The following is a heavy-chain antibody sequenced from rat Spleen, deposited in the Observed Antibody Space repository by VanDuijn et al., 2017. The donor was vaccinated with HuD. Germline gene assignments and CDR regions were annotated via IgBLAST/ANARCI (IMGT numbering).Heavy chain of an antibody. D-gene: IGHD1-9*01. CDR3: ARSSSVGYGYNPFDY. J-gene: IGHJ2*01. CDR1: GFTFSDYN. CDR2: ISTGGGNT. V-gene: IGHV5-25*01. Sequence: EVQLVESGGGLVQPGRSLRLSCAASGFTFSDYNMAWVRQAPTKGLEWVASISTGGGNTYYRDSVKGRFTISRDNAKSTLYLQMDSLRSEDTATYYCARSSSVGYGYNPFDYWGQGVMVTVSS.